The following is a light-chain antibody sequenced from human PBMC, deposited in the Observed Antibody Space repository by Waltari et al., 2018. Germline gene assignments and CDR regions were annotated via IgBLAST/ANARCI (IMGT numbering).Light chain of an antibody. V-gene: IGKV1-39*01. Sequence: DIQMTQPPSSLSASVGDRVTITCRASQSNSSYLNWYQQKPGKAPKLLIYAASSLQSGVPSRFSGSGSGTDFTLTISSLQPEDFATYYCQQSYSTPRTFGQGTKVEIK. CDR2: AAS. CDR1: QSNSSY. CDR3: QQSYSTPRT. J-gene: IGKJ1*01.